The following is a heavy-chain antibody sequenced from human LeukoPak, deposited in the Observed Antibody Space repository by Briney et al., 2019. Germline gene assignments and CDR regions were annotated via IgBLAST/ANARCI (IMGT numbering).Heavy chain of an antibody. Sequence: ASVKVSCKASGYTFTGYYMHWVRQAPGQGLEWMGWINPNSGGTNYALRFQSRVTMTEDTSTDTAYMELSSLRSEDTAVYYCATASWGELGAFDIWGQGTMVTVSS. D-gene: IGHD1-26*01. CDR1: GYTFTGYY. CDR2: INPNSGGT. J-gene: IGHJ3*02. V-gene: IGHV1-2*02. CDR3: ATASWGELGAFDI.